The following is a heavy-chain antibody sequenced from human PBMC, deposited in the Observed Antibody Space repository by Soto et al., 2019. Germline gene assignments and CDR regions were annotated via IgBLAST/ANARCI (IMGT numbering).Heavy chain of an antibody. CDR2: ISAYNGNT. D-gene: IGHD3-22*01. J-gene: IGHJ6*02. V-gene: IGHV1-18*01. Sequence: ASVKVSCKASGYTFTSYGISWVRQAPGQGLEWMGWISAYNGNTNYAQKLQGRVTMTTDTSTSTAYMELRSLRSDDTAVYYCARDSWGSGYYFELYYYYGMDVWGQGTTVTVPS. CDR1: GYTFTSYG. CDR3: ARDSWGSGYYFELYYYYGMDV.